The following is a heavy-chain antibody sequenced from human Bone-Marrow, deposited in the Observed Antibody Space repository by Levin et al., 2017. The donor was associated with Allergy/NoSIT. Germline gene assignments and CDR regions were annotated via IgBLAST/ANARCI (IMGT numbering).Heavy chain of an antibody. Sequence: LSLTCAASGFTFRTFGVNWVRQAPGKGLEWVSSISSGGHDIYYADSVKGRFTISRDNAKNSLYLQMNSLRVDDTAVYYCAKDRTYGILWNYGMDVWGQGTTVTVSS. V-gene: IGHV3-21*01. J-gene: IGHJ6*02. D-gene: IGHD4-17*01. CDR1: GFTFRTFG. CDR2: ISSGGHDI. CDR3: AKDRTYGILWNYGMDV.